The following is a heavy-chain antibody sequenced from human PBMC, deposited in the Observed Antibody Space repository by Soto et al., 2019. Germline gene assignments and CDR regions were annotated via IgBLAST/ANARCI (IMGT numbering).Heavy chain of an antibody. CDR1: GGSISSSSYY. V-gene: IGHV4-39*01. CDR2: IYYSGSA. CDR3: VPSNWFDP. J-gene: IGHJ5*02. Sequence: PSETLSLTCTVSGGSISSSSYYWGWFRQPPGKGLEWIGSIYYSGSAYYNPSLKSRVTISVDTSKNQFSLKLSSVTAADTAVYYCVPSNWFDPWGQGTLVTVSS.